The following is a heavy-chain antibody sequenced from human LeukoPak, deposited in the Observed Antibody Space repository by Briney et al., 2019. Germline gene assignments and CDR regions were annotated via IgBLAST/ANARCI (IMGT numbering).Heavy chain of an antibody. CDR1: GFTFDDYV. V-gene: IGHV3-9*01. CDR3: ARDRGYSYGNFDY. D-gene: IGHD5-18*01. CDR2: ISWNSGSL. Sequence: GGSLRLSCAASGFTFDDYVMHWVRRPPGKGLEWVSGISWNSGSLDYAYSVKGRFTISRDNAKNSLYLQMNSLRAEDTAVYYCARDRGYSYGNFDYWGQGTLVTVSS. J-gene: IGHJ4*02.